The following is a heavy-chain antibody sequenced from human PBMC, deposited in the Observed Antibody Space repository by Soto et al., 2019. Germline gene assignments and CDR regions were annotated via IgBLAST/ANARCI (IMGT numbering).Heavy chain of an antibody. Sequence: EVQLLESGGGLVQPGGSLRLSCAASGFTFSSYAMSWVRQAPGKGLEWVSAISGSGGSTYYADSVKGRFTISRDNSKNTLYLQMNSLRAEDTAVYYCAKEGYFVVVPAAMSRGMDVWGQGTTVTVSS. CDR3: AKEGYFVVVPAAMSRGMDV. J-gene: IGHJ6*02. CDR1: GFTFSSYA. CDR2: ISGSGGST. D-gene: IGHD2-2*01. V-gene: IGHV3-23*01.